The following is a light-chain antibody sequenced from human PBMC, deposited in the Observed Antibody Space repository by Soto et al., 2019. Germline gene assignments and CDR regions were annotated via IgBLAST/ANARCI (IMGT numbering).Light chain of an antibody. V-gene: IGKV3-20*01. CDR3: QQYGSSPRT. CDR2: GAS. J-gene: IGKJ1*01. Sequence: EIVLTQSPGTLSLSPGERATLSCRASQSITSSYLAWYQQKPGQAPRLLIHGASSRATGIPDRFSGSWSGTDFTLTISRLEPEDFAVYYCQQYGSSPRTFGQGTKVDIK. CDR1: QSITSSY.